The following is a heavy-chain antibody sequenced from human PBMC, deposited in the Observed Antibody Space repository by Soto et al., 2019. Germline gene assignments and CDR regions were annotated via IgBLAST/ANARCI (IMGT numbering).Heavy chain of an antibody. D-gene: IGHD3-10*01. J-gene: IGHJ4*02. CDR1: GVPIRSYF. V-gene: IGHV4-59*13. CDR2: AYHSADA. Sequence: SETLSLTCTVSGVPIRSYFWTWIRQPPGKGLEWIGFAYHSADANYNPSLRNRATISTDPAKRQFSLRLSSVTAADTALYYCAGAKNRGVTVDYWGQGALVTVSS. CDR3: AGAKNRGVTVDY.